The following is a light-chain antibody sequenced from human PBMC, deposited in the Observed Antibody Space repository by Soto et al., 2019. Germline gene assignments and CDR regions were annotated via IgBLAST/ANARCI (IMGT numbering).Light chain of an antibody. CDR1: SSNIGNNA. CDR2: HDD. J-gene: IGLJ3*02. Sequence: QSVLTQPPSVSAAPRQRVTISCSGSSSNIGNNAVNWYQQFPGKAPNLLIYHDDLLPSGVSDRFSGSKSGTSASLAISGLQSDDEAYYCCAAWDDSLNGHVFGVGTKLTVL. CDR3: AAWDDSLNGHV. V-gene: IGLV1-36*01.